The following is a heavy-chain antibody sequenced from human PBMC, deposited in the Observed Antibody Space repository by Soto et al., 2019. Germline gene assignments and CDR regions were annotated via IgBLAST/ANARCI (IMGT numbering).Heavy chain of an antibody. CDR2: ISPYNGNT. CDR3: ARDLVSGSDFWRSYNGGYVDY. V-gene: IGHV1-18*01. J-gene: IGHJ4*02. Sequence: QVQLVQSGAEVKRPGASVKVSCKASGYTFRNYGITWVRQAPGQGLEWMAWISPYNGNTNYAQDLQGRVTMTTDKSTSTAYMELRSMTCEDKAMYYCARDLVSGSDFWRSYNGGYVDYWGQGTPVTVSS. CDR1: GYTFRNYG. D-gene: IGHD3-3*01.